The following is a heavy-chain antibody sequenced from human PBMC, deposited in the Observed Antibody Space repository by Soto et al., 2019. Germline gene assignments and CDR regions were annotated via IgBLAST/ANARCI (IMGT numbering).Heavy chain of an antibody. D-gene: IGHD3-3*01. CDR2: IIPIFGTA. CDR3: AITSFGVAYGMDV. J-gene: IGHJ6*02. Sequence: SGKVSCKASGGTFSRYAISWVRQAPGQGLEWMGGIIPIFGTANYAQKFQGRVTITADESTSTAYMELSSLRSEDTAVYYCAITSFGVAYGMDVWGQGTTVTVSS. V-gene: IGHV1-69*13. CDR1: GGTFSRYA.